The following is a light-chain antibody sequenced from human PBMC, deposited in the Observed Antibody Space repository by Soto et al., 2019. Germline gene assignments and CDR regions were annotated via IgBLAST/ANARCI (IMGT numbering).Light chain of an antibody. CDR1: SGDVDNYNY. V-gene: IGLV2-14*03. Sequence: QSVLTQPASVSGSPGQSITISCTGTSGDVDNYNYISWYQQHPGKVPKLIIYAVSNRPSGISDRFSASKSGNTASLTISGVQAEDEAHYYCSSYTSRATLVFGGGTKLTVL. J-gene: IGLJ2*01. CDR3: SSYTSRATLV. CDR2: AVS.